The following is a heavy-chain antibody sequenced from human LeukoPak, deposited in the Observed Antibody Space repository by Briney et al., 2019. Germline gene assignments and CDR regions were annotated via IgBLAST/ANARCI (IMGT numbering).Heavy chain of an antibody. CDR1: GDSISGYY. D-gene: IGHD3-16*01. V-gene: IGHV4-59*01. CDR3: ARHRFGHLFDY. Sequence: SETLSLTCTVSGDSISGYYWGWIRQPPGKGLEWIGYAYHTGHTHYSPSLKSRVTVSLDTSRNQVSLILSSVTAADTAVYYCARHRFGHLFDYWGQGTLVFVSS. J-gene: IGHJ4*02. CDR2: AYHTGHT.